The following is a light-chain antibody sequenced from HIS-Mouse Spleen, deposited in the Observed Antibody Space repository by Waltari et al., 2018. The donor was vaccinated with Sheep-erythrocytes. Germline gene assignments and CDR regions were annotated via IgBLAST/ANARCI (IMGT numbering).Light chain of an antibody. CDR2: EVS. CDR3: SSYAGSNNYV. V-gene: IGLV2-8*01. Sequence: QSALTQPPSASGSPGQSVTISCTGTSSDVGGYNYVSWYQQHPGKAPKLMIYEVSKRPQGVPDRCSGSKSGNTASLTVSGLQAEDEADYYCSSYAGSNNYVFGTGTKVTVL. J-gene: IGLJ1*01. CDR1: SSDVGGYNY.